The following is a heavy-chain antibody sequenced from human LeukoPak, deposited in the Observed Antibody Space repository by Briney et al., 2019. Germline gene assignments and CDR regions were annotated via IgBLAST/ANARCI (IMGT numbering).Heavy chain of an antibody. J-gene: IGHJ4*02. V-gene: IGHV3-43D*03. CDR3: AKDIHIGHGSGWPES. D-gene: IGHD6-19*01. Sequence: GGSLRLSCVGSGFTFGEYGMHWVRQVPGKGLEWVSHITWDGGSTYYAGSVKGRFTISRENSKNSLYLQMNSLGAEDTALYYCAKDIHIGHGSGWPESWGQGTLVPVSS. CDR1: GFTFGEYG. CDR2: ITWDGGST.